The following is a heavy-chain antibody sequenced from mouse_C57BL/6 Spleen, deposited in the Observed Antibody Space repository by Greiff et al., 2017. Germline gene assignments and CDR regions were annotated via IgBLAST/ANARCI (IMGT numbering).Heavy chain of an antibody. V-gene: IGHV1-55*01. D-gene: IGHD1-1*01. CDR3: ARSDYYGSSYDY. J-gene: IGHJ2*01. CDR2: IYPGSGST. Sequence: QVQLQQPGAELVKPGASVKMSCKASGYTFTSYWITWVKQRPGQGLEWIGDIYPGSGSTNYNEKFKSKATLTVDTSSSTAYMQLSRLTSEDSAVYYCARSDYYGSSYDYWGQGTTLTVSS. CDR1: GYTFTSYW.